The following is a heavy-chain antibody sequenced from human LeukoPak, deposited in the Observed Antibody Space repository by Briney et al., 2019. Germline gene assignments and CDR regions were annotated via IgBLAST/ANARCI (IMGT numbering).Heavy chain of an antibody. J-gene: IGHJ4*02. CDR3: ARDRAGDTIFGVVTFDY. D-gene: IGHD3-3*01. CDR2: MNPNSGNT. Sequence: ASVKVSCKASGYTFTSYDINWVRQATGQGLEWMGWMNPNSGNTGYAQKFQGRVTMTRNTSISTAYMELSSLRSEDTAVYYCARDRAGDTIFGVVTFDYWGQGTLVTVSS. V-gene: IGHV1-8*01. CDR1: GYTFTSYD.